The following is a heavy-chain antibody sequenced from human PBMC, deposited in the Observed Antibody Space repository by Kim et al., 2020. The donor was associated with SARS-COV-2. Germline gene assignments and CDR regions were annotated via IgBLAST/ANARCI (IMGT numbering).Heavy chain of an antibody. CDR3: ANDRGSASVVDY. D-gene: IGHD2-21*01. CDR1: GFTFSSYG. V-gene: IGHV3-33*06. J-gene: IGHJ4*02. CDR2: IWYDGSNN. Sequence: GGSLRLSCAASGFTFSSYGMHWVRQAPGKGLEWVAVIWYDGSNNYSADSVKGRFTISRDNSKNTLYLQMNSLRAEYTAVYYCANDRGSASVVDYWGQGTLVTVSS.